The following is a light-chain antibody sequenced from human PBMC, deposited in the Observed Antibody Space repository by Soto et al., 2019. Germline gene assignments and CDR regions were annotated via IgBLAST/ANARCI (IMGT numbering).Light chain of an antibody. V-gene: IGLV2-14*03. CDR2: DVS. CDR1: SSDVGGSNY. CDR3: GSYSSSSTLYV. Sequence: QSALTQPASVSGSPGQSITISCTGTSSDVGGSNYVSWYQQHPGKAPKLMIYDVSNRPLGVSNRFSGSKSGNTASLTISGLQAEDEADYYCGSYSSSSTLYVFGTGTKVTVL. J-gene: IGLJ1*01.